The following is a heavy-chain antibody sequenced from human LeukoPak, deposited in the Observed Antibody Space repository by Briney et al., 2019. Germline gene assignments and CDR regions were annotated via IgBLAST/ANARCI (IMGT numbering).Heavy chain of an antibody. V-gene: IGHV3-53*01. CDR2: IYSDNT. D-gene: IGHD4/OR15-4a*01. J-gene: IGHJ4*02. CDR3: ARRAGAYSHPYDY. CDR1: GFTFSTSG. Sequence: GGSLRLSCAASGFTFSTSGMNWVRQAPGKGLEWVSFIYSDNTHYSDSVKGRFTISRDNSKNTLYLQMNSLRAEDTAVYYCARRAGAYSHPYDYWGQGTLVTVSS.